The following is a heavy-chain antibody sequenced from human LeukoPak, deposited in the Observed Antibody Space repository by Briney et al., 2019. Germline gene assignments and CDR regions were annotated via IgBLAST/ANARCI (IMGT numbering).Heavy chain of an antibody. J-gene: IGHJ4*01. CDR2: LSGSAITT. CDR3: AKGIYSSGWSYFDY. D-gene: IGHD6-19*01. V-gene: IGHV3-23*01. Sequence: GGSLRLSCAASGFTFSNSAMSWVRQAPGKGLEWVSTLSGSAITTYYADSVKGRFTISRDNSKNTLYLQMNSLRAEDTAVYYCAKGIYSSGWSYFDYWGHGTLVTVSS. CDR1: GFTFSNSA.